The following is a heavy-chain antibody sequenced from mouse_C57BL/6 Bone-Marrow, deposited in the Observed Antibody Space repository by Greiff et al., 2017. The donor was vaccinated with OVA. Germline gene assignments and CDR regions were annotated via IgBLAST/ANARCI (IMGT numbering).Heavy chain of an antibody. CDR3: ARGIYYYGSSPPWFAY. J-gene: IGHJ3*01. CDR1: GYTFTDHT. V-gene: IGHV1-78*01. D-gene: IGHD1-1*01. Sequence: QVQLKESDAELVKPGASVKISCKVSGYTFTDHTIHWMKQRPEQGLEWIGYIYPRDGSTKYNEKFKGKATLTADKSSSTAYMQLNSLTSEDSAVYFCARGIYYYGSSPPWFAYWGQGTLVTVSA. CDR2: IYPRDGST.